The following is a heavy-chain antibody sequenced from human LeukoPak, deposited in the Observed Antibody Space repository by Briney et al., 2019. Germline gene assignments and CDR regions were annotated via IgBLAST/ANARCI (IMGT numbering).Heavy chain of an antibody. CDR1: GFTFSSYA. D-gene: IGHD6-19*01. Sequence: GRSLRLSCAASGFTFSSYAMHWVGQAPGKGLAWVSGINWNGGSTGYAASVQGRCTIFSGNAKNSLYLQMNGLRAEDTALYYCARLRSGWYYFDYWGQGTLVTVSS. CDR2: INWNGGST. J-gene: IGHJ4*02. V-gene: IGHV3-20*04. CDR3: ARLRSGWYYFDY.